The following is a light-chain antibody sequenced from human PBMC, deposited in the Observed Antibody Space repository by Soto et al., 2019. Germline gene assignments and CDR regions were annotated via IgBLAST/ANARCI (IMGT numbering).Light chain of an antibody. CDR1: QGIGST. Sequence: EIVMTQSPATLSVSPGDRATLSCRASQGIGSTLAWYQQKPGQTPKLLIYDASTGATGVPARFSGGGSGTEFTLTINSLQSEDFAVYYCQRYNRWPLSFGGGTKVDIK. CDR3: QRYNRWPLS. J-gene: IGKJ4*01. CDR2: DAS. V-gene: IGKV3-15*01.